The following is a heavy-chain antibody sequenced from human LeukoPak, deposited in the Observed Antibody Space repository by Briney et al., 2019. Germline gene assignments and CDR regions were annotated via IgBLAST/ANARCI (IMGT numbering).Heavy chain of an antibody. CDR3: ARELKEFCSSTSCYAIYYYYMDV. J-gene: IGHJ6*03. CDR1: GGSISSSSYY. V-gene: IGHV4-61*02. Sequence: SETLSLTCTVSGGSISSSSYYWSWIRQPAGKGLEWIGRIYTSGSTNYNPSLKSRVTISVDTSKNQFSLKLSSVTAADTAVYYCARELKEFCSSTSCYAIYYYYMDVWGKGTTVTVSS. CDR2: IYTSGST. D-gene: IGHD2-2*01.